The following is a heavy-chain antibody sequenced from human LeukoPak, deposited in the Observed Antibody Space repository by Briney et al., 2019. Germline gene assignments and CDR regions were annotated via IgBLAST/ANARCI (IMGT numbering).Heavy chain of an antibody. J-gene: IGHJ4*01. CDR2: IYDSVST. V-gene: IGHV4-61*08. CDR3: ARERGITMIL. D-gene: IGHD3-22*01. Sequence: SETLSLTCTVSGGSVSSDDYYWSWMRPPPGKGLVWIGYIYDSVSTTYNPSLKSRVTISIDASKNQFSLNLSSVTAADTAVYYCARERGITMILWGHGALVTVSS. CDR1: GGSVSSDDYY.